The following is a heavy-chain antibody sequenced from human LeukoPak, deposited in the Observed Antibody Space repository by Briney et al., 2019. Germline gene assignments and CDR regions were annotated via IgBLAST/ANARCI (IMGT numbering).Heavy chain of an antibody. D-gene: IGHD1-26*01. CDR1: GYTFTTYD. Sequence: ASLRVSSKASGYTFTTYDINWVRQAPGQGLEWMGWMNANGGNAGYAQKLQSRGSLTRDTTISTAYMELCRLRSAETAAYYCARVRGSYWEAWFDRWGQGTLVTVSS. V-gene: IGHV1-8*03. CDR2: MNANGGNA. CDR3: ARVRGSYWEAWFDR. J-gene: IGHJ5*02.